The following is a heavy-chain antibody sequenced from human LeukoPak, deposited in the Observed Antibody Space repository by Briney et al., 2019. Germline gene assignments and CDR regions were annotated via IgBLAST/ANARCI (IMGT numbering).Heavy chain of an antibody. CDR2: INHSGST. CDR3: ARDQGWELLMGGSYYFDY. Sequence: SETLSLTCAVYGGSFSGYYWSWIRQPPGKGLEWIGEINHSGSTNYNPSLKSRVTISVDTSKNQFSLKLSSVTAADTAVYYCARDQGWELLMGGSYYFDYWGQGTLVTVSS. CDR1: GGSFSGYY. V-gene: IGHV4-34*01. J-gene: IGHJ4*02. D-gene: IGHD1-26*01.